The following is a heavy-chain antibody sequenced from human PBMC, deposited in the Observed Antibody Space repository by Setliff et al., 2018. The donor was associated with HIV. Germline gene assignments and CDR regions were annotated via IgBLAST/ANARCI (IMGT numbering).Heavy chain of an antibody. V-gene: IGHV4-38-2*01. Sequence: SETLSLTCAVSGYSISTAYYWAWVRQSPGKGLEWIGGFHHSGSAHYNPSLKSRVTISGQTSKNQFSLTLTSVTAADTAIYYCARQGAGYYYDSSDYYTGNGFDMWGQGTMVTVSS. CDR1: GYSISTAYY. J-gene: IGHJ3*02. D-gene: IGHD3-22*01. CDR3: ARQGAGYYYDSSDYYTGNGFDM. CDR2: FHHSGSA.